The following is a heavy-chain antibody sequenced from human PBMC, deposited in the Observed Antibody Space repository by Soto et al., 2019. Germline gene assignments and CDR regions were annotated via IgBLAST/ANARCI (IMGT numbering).Heavy chain of an antibody. CDR3: ARDSVAARPGWFAP. CDR1: GYTFRTYA. CDR2: ISVYNGNT. Sequence: ASVKVSCKASGYTFRTYAINWVRQVPGQGLQWMGWISVYNGNTNYAQKFQGRVTMTTDTSTSTAYMELRSLRSDDSAVYYCARDSVAARPGWFAPWGQGTMVTVYS. V-gene: IGHV1-18*01. D-gene: IGHD6-6*01. J-gene: IGHJ5*02.